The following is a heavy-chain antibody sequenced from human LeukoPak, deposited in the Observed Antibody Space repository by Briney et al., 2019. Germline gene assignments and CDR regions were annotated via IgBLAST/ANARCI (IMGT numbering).Heavy chain of an antibody. D-gene: IGHD6-19*01. Sequence: GGSLRLSCAASGFTFSSYWMHWVRQAPGNGLVWVSRINSDGSSTSYADSVKGRFTISRDNAKNTLYLQMNSLRAEDTAVYYCAREGYSSGWYGYYYYMDVWGKGTTVTVSS. V-gene: IGHV3-74*01. CDR1: GFTFSSYW. J-gene: IGHJ6*03. CDR2: INSDGSST. CDR3: AREGYSSGWYGYYYYMDV.